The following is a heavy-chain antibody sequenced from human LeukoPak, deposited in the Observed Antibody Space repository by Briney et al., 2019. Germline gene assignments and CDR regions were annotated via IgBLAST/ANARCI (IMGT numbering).Heavy chain of an antibody. CDR2: ISSSSSTI. CDR1: GFTFSSYS. CDR3: AREDGDAFDI. Sequence: GGSLRLSCAASGFTFSSYSMNWVRQAPGKGLEWVSYISSSSSTIYYADSAKGRFTISRDNAKNSLYLQMNSLRGEDTAVYYCAREDGDAFDIWGQGTMVTVSS. V-gene: IGHV3-48*01. J-gene: IGHJ3*02.